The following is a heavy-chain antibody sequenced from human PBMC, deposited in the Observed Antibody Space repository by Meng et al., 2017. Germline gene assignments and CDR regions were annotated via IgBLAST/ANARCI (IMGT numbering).Heavy chain of an antibody. V-gene: IGHV1-3*01. CDR2: INAGNGNT. D-gene: IGHD2-2*01. Sequence: QVQLVQSGAEVKKPRASVKVSCKASGYTFTSYAMHWVRQAPGQRLEWMGWINAGNGNTKYSQKFQGRVTITRDTSASTAYMELSSLRSEDTAVYYCARCVVVPAAGWFDPWGQGTLVTVSS. J-gene: IGHJ5*02. CDR3: ARCVVVPAAGWFDP. CDR1: GYTFTSYA.